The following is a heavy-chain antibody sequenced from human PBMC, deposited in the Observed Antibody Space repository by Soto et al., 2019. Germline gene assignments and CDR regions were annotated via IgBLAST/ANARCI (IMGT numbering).Heavy chain of an antibody. V-gene: IGHV3-74*01. Sequence: EVQLVESGGGLVQPGGSLRLSCAASGFTFSSYWMHWVRQAPGKGLVWVSRINSDGSSTSYADSVKGRFTISRDNAKNTLQLKMNMLRAEDPAVYYCARYGAVAGTNTLDYWGQGTLVTVSS. CDR3: ARYGAVAGTNTLDY. CDR2: INSDGSST. J-gene: IGHJ4*02. D-gene: IGHD6-19*01. CDR1: GFTFSSYW.